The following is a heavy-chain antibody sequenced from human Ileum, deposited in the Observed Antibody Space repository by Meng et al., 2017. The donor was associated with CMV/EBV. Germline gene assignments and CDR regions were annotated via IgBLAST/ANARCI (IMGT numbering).Heavy chain of an antibody. CDR2: INPNTGDT. Sequence: ASVKVSCKASGYTFIGYYMHWVRQAPGQGLEWMGWINPNTGDTKNAQKFQGRVTMTRDTSINTAYMELSSLGSDGTALYYCAGDEGHFGAGGWGRPADWGQGTLVTVSS. V-gene: IGHV1-2*02. J-gene: IGHJ4*02. CDR1: GYTFIGYY. D-gene: IGHD7-27*01. CDR3: AGDEGHFGAGGWGRPAD.